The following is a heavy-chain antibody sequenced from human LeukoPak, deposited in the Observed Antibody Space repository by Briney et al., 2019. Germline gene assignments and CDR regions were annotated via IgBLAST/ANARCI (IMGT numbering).Heavy chain of an antibody. CDR2: IGVSGSST. CDR3: AKAEGYDILTGLDY. V-gene: IGHV3-23*01. J-gene: IGHJ4*02. CDR1: GFTFSTYS. D-gene: IGHD3-9*01. Sequence: PGGSLRLSCTASGFTFSTYSMNWVRQPPGRGLEWVSGIGVSGSSTYYADSVKGRFTISRDNSKNTLYLQMNSLRTEDTAVYYCAKAEGYDILTGLDYWGQGTLVTVSS.